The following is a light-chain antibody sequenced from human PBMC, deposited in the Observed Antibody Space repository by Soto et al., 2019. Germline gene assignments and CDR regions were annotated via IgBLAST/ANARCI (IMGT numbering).Light chain of an antibody. CDR2: DVS. J-gene: IGLJ1*01. CDR1: SSDVGGYNY. V-gene: IGLV2-14*01. CDR3: TSYASSTPFYV. Sequence: QSVLTQPASVSGSPGQSITISCTGTSSDVGGYNYVSWYQQHPGQAPKLMIYDVSNRPSGVSPRFSGSKSGDTASLTISGLQAEDEADYYCTSYASSTPFYVFGTGTKVTVL.